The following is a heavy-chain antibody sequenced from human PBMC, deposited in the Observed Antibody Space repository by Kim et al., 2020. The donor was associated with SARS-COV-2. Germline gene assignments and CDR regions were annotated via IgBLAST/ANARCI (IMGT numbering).Heavy chain of an antibody. CDR3: ARGPGGHGLVDY. Sequence: YDNPSLKGRVTISVDTSKNQVSLKLSSVTAADTAVYYWARGPGGHGLVDYWGQGTLVTVSS. V-gene: IGHV4-31*02. J-gene: IGHJ4*02. D-gene: IGHD2-8*01.